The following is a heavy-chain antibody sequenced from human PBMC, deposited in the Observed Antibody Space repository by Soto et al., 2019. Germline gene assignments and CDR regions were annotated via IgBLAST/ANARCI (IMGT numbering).Heavy chain of an antibody. CDR3: TRGISDS. D-gene: IGHD3-3*02. CDR2: MNPASGNT. J-gene: IGHJ4*02. CDR1: GDTFNTND. Sequence: QVQLVQSGAEVKKPGDSVKVSCKASGDTFNTNDFNWVRQATGQGLEWTGWMNPASGNTGFAQKFQGRVSLTMDTSTSIAYMELSSLTSEDTAMYYCTRGISDSWGQGTLVTVSS. V-gene: IGHV1-8*01.